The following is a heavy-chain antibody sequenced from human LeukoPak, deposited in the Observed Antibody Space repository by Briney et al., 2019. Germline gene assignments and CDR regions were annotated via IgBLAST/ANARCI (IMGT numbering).Heavy chain of an antibody. V-gene: IGHV1-8*01. CDR1: GYTFTSYD. Sequence: ASVKVSCKASGYTFTSYDINWVRQATGQGLEWMGWMNPNSGNTGYAQKFQGRVTMTRNTSISTAYMELSSLRSEDTAVYYCARGLRFPGQWYHYMDVWGKGTTVTISS. CDR3: ARGLRFPGQWYHYMDV. D-gene: IGHD6-19*01. J-gene: IGHJ6*03. CDR2: MNPNSGNT.